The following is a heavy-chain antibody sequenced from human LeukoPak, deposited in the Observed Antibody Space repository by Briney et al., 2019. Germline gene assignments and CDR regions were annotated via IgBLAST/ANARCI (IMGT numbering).Heavy chain of an antibody. CDR3: ARIMITFGGVIATPNWFDP. Sequence: GASVKVSCKASGYTFISYGISWVRQAPGQGLEWMGWISAYNGNTNYAQKLQGRVTMTTDTSTSTAYMELRSLRSDDTAVYYCARIMITFGGVIATPNWFDPWGQGTLVTVSS. V-gene: IGHV1-18*01. D-gene: IGHD3-16*02. CDR2: ISAYNGNT. CDR1: GYTFISYG. J-gene: IGHJ5*02.